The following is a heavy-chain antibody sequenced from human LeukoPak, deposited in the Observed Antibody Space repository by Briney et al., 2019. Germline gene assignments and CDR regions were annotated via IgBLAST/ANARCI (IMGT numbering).Heavy chain of an antibody. CDR3: VRGNEAY. CDR2: IGQDGTGT. Sequence: GGSLRLSCAASGFTFSDCSMNWVRQAPGKGLEWVANIGQDGTGTFYADSLKGRFTISRDNAKNLLYLEMNSLRVEDTAVYYCVRGNEAYWGQGTLVTVSS. J-gene: IGHJ4*02. CDR1: GFTFSDCS. V-gene: IGHV3-7*01.